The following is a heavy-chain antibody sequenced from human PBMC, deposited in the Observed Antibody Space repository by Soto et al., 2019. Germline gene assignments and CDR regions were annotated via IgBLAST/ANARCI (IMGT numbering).Heavy chain of an antibody. D-gene: IGHD5-12*01. J-gene: IGHJ6*02. CDR3: ARVSGDGSYYYYGMDV. Sequence: QVQLQQWGAGLLKPSETLSLTCAVYGGSFSGYYWSWIRQPPGKGLEWIGEINHSGSTNYNPSLKSRVTISVDTSKNQFSLKLSSVTAADTAVYYCARVSGDGSYYYYGMDVWGQGTTVTVSS. CDR1: GGSFSGYY. V-gene: IGHV4-34*01. CDR2: INHSGST.